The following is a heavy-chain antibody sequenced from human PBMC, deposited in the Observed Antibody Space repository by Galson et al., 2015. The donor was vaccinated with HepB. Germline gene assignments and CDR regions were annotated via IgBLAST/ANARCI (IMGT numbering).Heavy chain of an antibody. Sequence: SVKVSCKASGYTFTSHGISWVRQAPGQGLEWMGWISAYNGNTNYAQKLQGRVTMTTDTSTSTAYMELRSLRSDDTAVYYCARAPAGGYDSSGYTQSSIDYWGQGTLVTVSS. J-gene: IGHJ4*02. CDR1: GYTFTSHG. CDR2: ISAYNGNT. V-gene: IGHV1-18*01. CDR3: ARAPAGGYDSSGYTQSSIDY. D-gene: IGHD3-22*01.